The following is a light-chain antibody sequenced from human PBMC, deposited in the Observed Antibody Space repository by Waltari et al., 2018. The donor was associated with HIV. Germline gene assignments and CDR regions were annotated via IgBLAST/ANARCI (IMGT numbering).Light chain of an antibody. Sequence: QSALTQPASVSGSPGQSITVYCTGTSRDVGGYNYVSWYQQPPGKAPKLMISDCTYRPSVVSNLFSGSKSGNTASLTISGLQAEDEADYYCISYTSSSTLVFGGGTKVTVL. J-gene: IGLJ2*01. CDR2: DCT. V-gene: IGLV2-14*03. CDR1: SRDVGGYNY. CDR3: ISYTSSSTLV.